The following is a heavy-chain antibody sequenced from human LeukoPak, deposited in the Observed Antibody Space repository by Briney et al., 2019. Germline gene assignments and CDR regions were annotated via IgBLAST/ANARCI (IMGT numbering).Heavy chain of an antibody. D-gene: IGHD3-3*01. CDR2: IYHSGST. Sequence: GPLSLTCAVSGGSIISSNWWSWVRQPPGKGLERFGEIYHSGSTNYNPSLKSRVTISVDKSKNQFSLKLSSVTAADTAVYYCAILRWRDDAFDIWGQGTMVTVSS. CDR1: GGSIISSNW. J-gene: IGHJ3*02. V-gene: IGHV4-4*02. CDR3: AILRWRDDAFDI.